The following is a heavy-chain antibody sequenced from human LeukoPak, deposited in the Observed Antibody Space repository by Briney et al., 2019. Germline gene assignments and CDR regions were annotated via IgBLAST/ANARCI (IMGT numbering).Heavy chain of an antibody. D-gene: IGHD2-2*01. Sequence: SETLSLTCTVSGGSISSGGYYWSWIRQHPGKGLEWIGYIYYSGSTYYNPSLKSRVTISVDTSKNQFSLKLSSVTAADTAVYYCARATVPAAMHDYFDYWGQGALVTVSS. CDR1: GGSISSGGYY. CDR2: IYYSGST. CDR3: ARATVPAAMHDYFDY. J-gene: IGHJ4*02. V-gene: IGHV4-31*03.